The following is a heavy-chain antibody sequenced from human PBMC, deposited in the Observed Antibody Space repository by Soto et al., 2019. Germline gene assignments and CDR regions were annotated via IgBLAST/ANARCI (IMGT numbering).Heavy chain of an antibody. CDR1: GGSISSYY. D-gene: IGHD3-10*01. J-gene: IGHJ3*02. V-gene: IGHV4-59*01. CDR3: ARDNHLWEFRLNAFDI. CDR2: IYYSGST. Sequence: SETLSLTCTVSGGSISSYYWSWIRQPPGKGLEWIGYIYYSGSTNYNPSLKSRVTISVDTSKNQFSLKLSSVTAADTAVYYCARDNHLWEFRLNAFDIWGQGTMVTVSS.